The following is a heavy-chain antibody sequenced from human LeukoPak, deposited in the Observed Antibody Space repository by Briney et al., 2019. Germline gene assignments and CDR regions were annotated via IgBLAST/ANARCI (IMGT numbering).Heavy chain of an antibody. CDR2: INRSGSS. V-gene: IGHV4-34*01. D-gene: IGHD2-21*02. J-gene: IGHJ6*03. CDR3: ARSHCGGDCYSSRWQILYGYYYYYMDV. CDR1: GGSFRGFY. Sequence: SETLSLTCAVYGGSFRGFYWTWIRQSPGKGLEWIGEINRSGSSSYNPSLKSRIMISVDMSKNQFSLKVRSVTAADTAVYYCARSHCGGDCYSSRWQILYGYYYYYMDVWGTGTTVTVSS.